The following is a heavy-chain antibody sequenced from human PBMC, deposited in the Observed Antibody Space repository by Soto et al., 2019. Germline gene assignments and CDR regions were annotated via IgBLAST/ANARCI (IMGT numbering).Heavy chain of an antibody. CDR2: IYYTGST. CDR1: GSSVTRSTCY. D-gene: IGHD6-13*01. CDR3: ARRSSNWYFDY. V-gene: IGHV4-39*01. Sequence: SLTCTLSGSSVTRSTCYWFCIRQPPGKGLVWIGIIYYTGSTYYNPSLKSRITISVDTSKNQFSLMLISATAADTAVYYCARRSSNWYFDYWGQGTLVT. J-gene: IGHJ4*02.